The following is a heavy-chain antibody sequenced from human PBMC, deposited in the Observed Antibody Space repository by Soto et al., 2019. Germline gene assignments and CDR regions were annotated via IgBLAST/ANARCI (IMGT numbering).Heavy chain of an antibody. J-gene: IGHJ4*02. CDR1: GGSISSGGYY. CDR3: ARTHDYGGRIYFDY. V-gene: IGHV4-31*03. D-gene: IGHD4-17*01. CDR2: IYYSGST. Sequence: SETLSLTCTVSGGSISSGGYYWSWIRQHPGKGLEWIGYIYYSGSTYYNPSLKSRVTISVDTSKNQFSLKLSSVTAADTAVYYCARTHDYGGRIYFDYWGQGTLVTVSS.